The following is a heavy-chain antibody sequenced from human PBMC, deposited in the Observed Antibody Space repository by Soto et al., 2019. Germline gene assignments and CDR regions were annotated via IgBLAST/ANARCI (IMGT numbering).Heavy chain of an antibody. CDR3: ARRTSSGYYRYFDS. J-gene: IGHJ4*02. CDR1: GGTFSNSP. CDR2: TIPTFNTG. V-gene: IGHV1-69*06. Sequence: QVQLVQSGAEVKKPGSSVKVSCKASGGTFSNSPIRWVRQAPGQGLEWMGGTIPTFNTGNYAQKFQGRLTITADKSTNTAYMELSSLRSEDTAVYYFARRTSSGYYRYFDSWGQGTLVTVSS. D-gene: IGHD3-22*01.